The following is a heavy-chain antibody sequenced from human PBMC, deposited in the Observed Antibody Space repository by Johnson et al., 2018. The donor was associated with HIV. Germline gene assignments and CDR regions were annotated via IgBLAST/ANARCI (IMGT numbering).Heavy chain of an antibody. J-gene: IGHJ3*02. D-gene: IGHD1-26*01. V-gene: IGHV3-33*06. CDR1: GFTFSSYG. CDR2: IWYDGSNK. Sequence: VQLVESGGGVVQPGRSLRLSCAASGFTFSSYGMHWVRQAPGKGLEWVAVIWYDGSNKYYADSVKGRFTISRDNSKNTLYLQMNSLRAEDTAVYYCAKGEGYDAFDIWGQGTMVTVSS. CDR3: AKGEGYDAFDI.